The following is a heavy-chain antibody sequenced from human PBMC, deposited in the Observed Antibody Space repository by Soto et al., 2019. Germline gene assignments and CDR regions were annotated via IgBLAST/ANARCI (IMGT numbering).Heavy chain of an antibody. D-gene: IGHD2-2*03. CDR1: GGSISSGGYY. Sequence: SETLSLTCTVSGGSISSGGYYWSWIRQHPGKGLEWIGYIYHSGTTYYNPSLLSRVTISVDTSKNEFSLRLGSVTAADTAVYYCARLNGYCISTNCHGYYGMDVWGQGTTVTVSS. J-gene: IGHJ6*02. CDR3: ARLNGYCISTNCHGYYGMDV. CDR2: IYHSGTT. V-gene: IGHV4-31*03.